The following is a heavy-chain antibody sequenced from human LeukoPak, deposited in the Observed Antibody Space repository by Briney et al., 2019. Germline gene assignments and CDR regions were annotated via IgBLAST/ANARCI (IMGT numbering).Heavy chain of an antibody. CDR1: GYTFTGYY. CDR3: ARGDSSPYYYFDY. V-gene: IGHV1-2*02. J-gene: IGHJ4*02. Sequence: ASVKVSCKASGYTFTGYYLHWVRQAPGQGLEWMGWIDPNSGDTNYAQKFQGRVTMTRDTSISTAYMELSRLRSDDTAVFYCARGDSSPYYYFDYWGQGTLVTVSS. CDR2: IDPNSGDT. D-gene: IGHD3-22*01.